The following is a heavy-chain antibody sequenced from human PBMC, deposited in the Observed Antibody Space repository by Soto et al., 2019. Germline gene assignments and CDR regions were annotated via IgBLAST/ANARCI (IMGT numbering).Heavy chain of an antibody. J-gene: IGHJ6*02. V-gene: IGHV3-48*03. D-gene: IGHD2-2*01. CDR1: GFTFSSYD. Sequence: PGGSLRLSCAASGFTFSSYDMNWVRQAPGKGLECVSYMSSSGSTIYCANSVKGRFTVSRDNAKSSLYLQMNSLRAEDTAVYYCAAIVVVPAAPMDAWGQGTTVTVSS. CDR2: MSSSGSTI. CDR3: AAIVVVPAAPMDA.